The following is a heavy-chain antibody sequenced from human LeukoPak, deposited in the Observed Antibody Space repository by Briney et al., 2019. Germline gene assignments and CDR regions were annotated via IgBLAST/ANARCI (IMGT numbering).Heavy chain of an antibody. CDR3: ARAQPTSVIMIVVVRWGVLRTPGSY. J-gene: IGHJ4*02. D-gene: IGHD3-22*01. Sequence: AGGSLRLSCAASGFTFSSYAMHWVRQAPGKGLEWVAVISYDGSNKYYADSVKGRFTISRDNSKNTLYLQMNSLRAEDTAVYYCARAQPTSVIMIVVVRWGVLRTPGSYWGQGTLVTVSS. CDR1: GFTFSSYA. CDR2: ISYDGSNK. V-gene: IGHV3-30-3*01.